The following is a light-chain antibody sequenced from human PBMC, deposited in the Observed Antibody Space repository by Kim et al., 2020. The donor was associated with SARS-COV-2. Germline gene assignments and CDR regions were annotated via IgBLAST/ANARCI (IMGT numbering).Light chain of an antibody. CDR1: KSVSNY. J-gene: IGKJ4*01. CDR3: QQRTNWPLT. V-gene: IGKV3-11*01. Sequence: SQGEKAPPSCRASKSVSNYLAWYQQKAGQAPRLLIYDASNRATGIPARFSGSGSGTEFTLTISSLEPEDFAVYYCQQRTNWPLTFGGGTKVDIK. CDR2: DAS.